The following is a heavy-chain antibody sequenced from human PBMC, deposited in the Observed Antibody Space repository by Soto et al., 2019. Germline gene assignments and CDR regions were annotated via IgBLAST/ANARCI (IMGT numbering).Heavy chain of an antibody. CDR2: ISSSGSTI. CDR1: GFTFCDYS. V-gene: IGHV3-11*01. Sequence: PGGSPRLSCAASGFTFCDYSMSWIRQAPGKGLEWVSYISSSGSTIYYADSVKGRFTISRDNAKNSLYLQMNSLRAEDTAVYYCARDVPPWYSSSATVGYMDVWGKGTTVTVSS. J-gene: IGHJ6*03. CDR3: ARDVPPWYSSSATVGYMDV. D-gene: IGHD6-6*01.